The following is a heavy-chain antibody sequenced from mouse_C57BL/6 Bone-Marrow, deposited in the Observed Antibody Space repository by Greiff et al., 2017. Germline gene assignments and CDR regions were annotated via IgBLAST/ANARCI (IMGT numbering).Heavy chain of an antibody. CDR1: GYSFTDYN. Sequence: VQLQQSGPELVKPGASVKISCKASGYSFTDYNMNWVKQSNGKSLEWIGVINPNSGTPSYNQKFKGKATLTVDQSSSTAYMQLNSLTSEVSAVYYCARATTVVATPYYAMDYWGQGTSVTVSS. CDR3: ARATTVVATPYYAMDY. D-gene: IGHD1-1*01. CDR2: INPNSGTP. V-gene: IGHV1-39*01. J-gene: IGHJ4*01.